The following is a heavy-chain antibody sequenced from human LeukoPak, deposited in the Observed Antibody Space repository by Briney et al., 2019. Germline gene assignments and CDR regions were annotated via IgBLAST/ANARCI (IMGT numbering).Heavy chain of an antibody. V-gene: IGHV3-23*01. J-gene: IGHJ4*02. Sequence: GGSLRLSCAASGFTFSSYAMSWVRQAPGKGLEWVSAISGSGGSTYYADSVKGRFTISRDNSKNTLCLQMNSLNAEDTAVYYCAKARRYCSGGSCLYYFDYWGQGTLVTVSS. CDR1: GFTFSSYA. CDR2: ISGSGGST. CDR3: AKARRYCSGGSCLYYFDY. D-gene: IGHD2-15*01.